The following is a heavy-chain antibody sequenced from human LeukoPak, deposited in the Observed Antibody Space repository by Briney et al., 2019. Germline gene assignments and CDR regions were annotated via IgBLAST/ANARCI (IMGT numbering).Heavy chain of an antibody. D-gene: IGHD3-22*01. Sequence: PGGFLRLSCAASGLTFSSHAMHWVRQAPGKGLEWASSISGSGPSTDYADSVKGRFTISRDKSKNTLYLQMNSLRAEDTAVYYCARLPTFYYDSSHYHYDYWGQGTLVTVSS. J-gene: IGHJ4*02. CDR3: ARLPTFYYDSSHYHYDY. CDR1: GLTFSSHA. CDR2: ISGSGPST. V-gene: IGHV3-23*01.